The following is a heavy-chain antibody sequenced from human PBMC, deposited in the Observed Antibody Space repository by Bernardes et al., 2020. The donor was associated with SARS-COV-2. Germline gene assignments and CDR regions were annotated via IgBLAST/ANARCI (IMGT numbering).Heavy chain of an antibody. D-gene: IGHD1-20*01. CDR3: SRASRGGIMDV. CDR1: GDSISSGGHY. CDR2: IYYSGTT. Sequence: TLSLTCTVSGDSISSGGHYWSWIRQHPGKGLEWIGYIYYSGTTYYNPSLKSRVTISVDTSKNQFSLKVSSVTAADTAVYYCSRASRGGIMDVWGRGTTVTASS. V-gene: IGHV4-31*03. J-gene: IGHJ6*02.